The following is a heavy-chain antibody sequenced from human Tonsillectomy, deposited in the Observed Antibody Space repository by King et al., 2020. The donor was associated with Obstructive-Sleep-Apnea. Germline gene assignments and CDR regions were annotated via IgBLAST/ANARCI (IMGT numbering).Heavy chain of an antibody. CDR3: ARDRGGFGELEY. Sequence: VQLQESGPGLVKPSQTLSLTCIVSGGSISSGDYYWSWIRQRPGKGLEWIGYIYYSGSTYYNPSLKSRVTISVDTSKNQFSLKLTSVTAADTAVYYCARDRGGFGELEYWGQGTLVTVSS. CDR2: IYYSGST. V-gene: IGHV4-31*03. D-gene: IGHD3-10*01. CDR1: GGSISSGDYY. J-gene: IGHJ4*02.